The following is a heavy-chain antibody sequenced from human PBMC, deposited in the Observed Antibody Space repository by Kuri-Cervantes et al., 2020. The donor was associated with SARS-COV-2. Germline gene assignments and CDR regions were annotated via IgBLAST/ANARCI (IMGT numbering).Heavy chain of an antibody. V-gene: IGHV1-2*02. CDR1: GYTFTSNY. CDR2: INPSGGGT. D-gene: IGHD1-1*01. CDR3: ARDMGTYYYYGMDV. Sequence: ASVKVSCKASGYTFTSNYIHWVRQAPGQGPEWMGAINPSGGGTTYAQKFQGRVTMTRDTSISTAYMELSRLRSDDTAVYYCARDMGTYYYYGMDVWGQGTTVTVSS. J-gene: IGHJ6*02.